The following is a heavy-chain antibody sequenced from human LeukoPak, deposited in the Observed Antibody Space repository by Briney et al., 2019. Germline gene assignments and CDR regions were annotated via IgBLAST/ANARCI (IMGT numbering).Heavy chain of an antibody. V-gene: IGHV1-69*01. D-gene: IGHD6-19*01. Sequence: SVKVSCKASGGTFSSYAISWVRQAPGQGLEWMGGIIPILGTANYAQKFQGRVTITADESTSTAYMELSSLRSEDTAVYYCARTSEQWLVNDYWGQGTLVTVSS. CDR2: IIPILGTA. CDR1: GGTFSSYA. J-gene: IGHJ4*02. CDR3: ARTSEQWLVNDY.